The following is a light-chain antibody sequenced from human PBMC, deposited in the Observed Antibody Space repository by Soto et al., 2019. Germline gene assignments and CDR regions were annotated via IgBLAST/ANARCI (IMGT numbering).Light chain of an antibody. V-gene: IGLV1-44*01. CDR3: AAWDDSLNGPYV. CDR2: SNK. Sequence: QSVLTQPPSASGTPGQRVTISCSGSSSNIGSNTVNWYQQLPGTAPKIIIYSNKQRPSGVPDRFSGSKSGTSTSLDISGLQSEDEADYYCAAWDDSLNGPYVFGTGTKVTVL. CDR1: SSNIGSNT. J-gene: IGLJ1*01.